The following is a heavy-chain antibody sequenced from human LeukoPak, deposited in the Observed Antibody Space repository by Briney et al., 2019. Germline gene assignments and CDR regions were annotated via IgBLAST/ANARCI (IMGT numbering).Heavy chain of an antibody. CDR1: GFIFNKYW. D-gene: IGHD3-3*01. CDR3: AKGRGFLEPSFDY. CDR2: IKEDGSQK. V-gene: IGHV3-7*03. J-gene: IGHJ4*02. Sequence: GGSLRLSCAASGFIFNKYWMNWVRQAPGKGLEWVANIKEDGSQKYSVDSVKGRFTISRDNAKNTLYLQMNSLRAEDTAVYYCAKGRGFLEPSFDYWGQGTLVTVSS.